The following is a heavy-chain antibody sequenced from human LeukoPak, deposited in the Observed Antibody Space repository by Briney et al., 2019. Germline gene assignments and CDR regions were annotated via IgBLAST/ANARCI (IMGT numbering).Heavy chain of an antibody. CDR2: ISWDGGST. V-gene: IGHV3-43D*03. Sequence: GGSLRLSCAASGFTFDDYAMHWVRQAPGKGLEWVSLISWDGGSTYYADSVKGRFTISRDNSKNTLYLQMNSLRAEDTAVYYCASEIIFGSFDYWGQGTLVTVSS. J-gene: IGHJ4*02. CDR3: ASEIIFGSFDY. CDR1: GFTFDDYA. D-gene: IGHD3-3*01.